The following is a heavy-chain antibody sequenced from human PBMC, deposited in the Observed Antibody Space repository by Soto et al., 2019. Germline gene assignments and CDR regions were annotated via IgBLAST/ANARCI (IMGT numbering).Heavy chain of an antibody. CDR1: GFTFSTYS. Sequence: PGGSLRLSCAASGFTFSTYSMNWVRQAPGKGLEWISYISSSSSTIYYADSVKGRFTISRDNAKNSLYLQMNSLRAEDTAIYSCAKGVLRGGYNYFYFDYWGQGTLVTVSS. V-gene: IGHV3-48*04. J-gene: IGHJ4*02. CDR3: AKGVLRGGYNYFYFDY. CDR2: ISSSSSTI. D-gene: IGHD5-12*01.